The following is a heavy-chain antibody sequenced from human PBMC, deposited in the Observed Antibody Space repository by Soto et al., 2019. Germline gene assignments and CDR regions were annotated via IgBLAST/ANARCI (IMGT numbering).Heavy chain of an antibody. CDR2: IWYDGSNK. D-gene: IGHD2-21*02. CDR1: GFIFSTYG. J-gene: IGHJ4*02. CDR3: ARDGIPYCGGDCYFDY. V-gene: IGHV3-33*01. Sequence: QVQLVESGGGVVQPGRSLRLSCAASGFIFSTYGMHWVRQAPGKGLEWVAVIWYDGSNKYYADSVKGRFTISRDNCKNTLYLQMNSLRAEDTAVYYCARDGIPYCGGDCYFDYWGQGTLVTVSS.